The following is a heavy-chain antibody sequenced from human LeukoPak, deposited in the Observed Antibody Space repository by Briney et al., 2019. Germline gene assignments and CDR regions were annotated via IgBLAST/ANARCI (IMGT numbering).Heavy chain of an antibody. CDR1: GYTFTSYA. CDR2: INTNTGNP. V-gene: IGHV7-4-1*02. CDR3: ARELLWFGEPHAFDI. D-gene: IGHD3-10*01. J-gene: IGHJ3*02. Sequence: ASVKVSCKASGYTFTSYAMNWVRQAPGQGLEYMGWINTNTGNPTYAQGFTGRFVFSLDTSVSTAYLQISSLKAEDTAVYYCARELLWFGEPHAFDIWGQGTMVTVSS.